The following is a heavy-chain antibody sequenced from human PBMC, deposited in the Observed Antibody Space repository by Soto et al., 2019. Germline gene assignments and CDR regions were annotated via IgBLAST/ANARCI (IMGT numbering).Heavy chain of an antibody. CDR1: GYSFTSYW. J-gene: IGHJ3*02. Sequence: PGESLKISCKGSGYSFTSYWIGWVRQMPGKGLGWMGIIYPGDSETRYSPSFQGQVTISADKSNTTAYLQWSGLKASDTSMYYCARQRIEAAFDAFDIWGQGTMVTVSS. CDR2: IYPGDSET. D-gene: IGHD6-13*01. CDR3: ARQRIEAAFDAFDI. V-gene: IGHV5-51*01.